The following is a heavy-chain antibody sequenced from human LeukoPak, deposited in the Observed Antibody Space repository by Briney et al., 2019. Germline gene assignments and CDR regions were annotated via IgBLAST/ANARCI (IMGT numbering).Heavy chain of an antibody. CDR3: ARRRDNWCDS. CDR2: IYPGDSDT. CDR1: RYSFSSYW. V-gene: IGHV5-51*01. J-gene: IGHJ5*01. Sequence: ESLKISCKGSRYSFSSYWIGWVRQMPGKGLEWMGIIYPGDSDTKYSPSFQGQVTISADKSISIAYLHWSSLKASDTALYYWARRRDNWCDSCGQGTLVTVSS.